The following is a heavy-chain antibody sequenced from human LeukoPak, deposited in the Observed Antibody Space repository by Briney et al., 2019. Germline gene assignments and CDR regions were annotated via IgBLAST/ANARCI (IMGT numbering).Heavy chain of an antibody. CDR2: ISAYNGNT. V-gene: IGHV1-18*01. Sequence: ASVKVSCKASGGTFSSYAISWVRQAPGQGLEWMGWISAYNGNTNYAQKLQGRVTMTTDTSTSTAYMELRSLRSDDTAVYYCAGDPTGGIAVAGPNYYYGMDVWGQGTTVTVSS. CDR1: GGTFSSYA. D-gene: IGHD6-19*01. J-gene: IGHJ6*02. CDR3: AGDPTGGIAVAGPNYYYGMDV.